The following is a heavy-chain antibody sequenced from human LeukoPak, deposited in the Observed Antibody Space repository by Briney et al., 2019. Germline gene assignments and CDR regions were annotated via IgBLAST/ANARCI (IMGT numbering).Heavy chain of an antibody. Sequence: GGSLRLSCAASGFTFDGNAMHWVRQAPGKGLEWVSGISWNSGTIGYADSVKGRFTISRDNAKNSLYLQMNSLRAEDMALYYCAKDMYNWNSNGFDIWGQGTMVTVSS. CDR2: ISWNSGTI. V-gene: IGHV3-9*03. J-gene: IGHJ3*02. D-gene: IGHD1-7*01. CDR3: AKDMYNWNSNGFDI. CDR1: GFTFDGNA.